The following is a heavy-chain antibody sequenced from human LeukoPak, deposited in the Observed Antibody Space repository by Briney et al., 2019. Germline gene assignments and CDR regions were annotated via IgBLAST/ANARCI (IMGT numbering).Heavy chain of an antibody. CDR2: ITLSGGST. Sequence: GGSLRLSCAASGFTFSSYDMRWVRQAPVRGLEWVSSITLSGGSTFYADSVKGRFTISRDNSKNTLYLQMNSLGAEDTAVYYCAKRGNPAVGHHYLDVWGEGTTVSVSS. D-gene: IGHD2-2*01. CDR1: GFTFSSYD. V-gene: IGHV3-23*01. J-gene: IGHJ6*03. CDR3: AKRGNPAVGHHYLDV.